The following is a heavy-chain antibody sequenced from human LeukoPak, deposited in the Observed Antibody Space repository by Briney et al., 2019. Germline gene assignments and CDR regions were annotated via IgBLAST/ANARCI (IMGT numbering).Heavy chain of an antibody. V-gene: IGHV4-61*02. Sequence: SETLSLTCTVSGGSISSDSYNWSWIRQPPGKGLEWIGRIYTSGSTNYNPSLKSRVTISVDTSKNQFSLKLSSVTAADTAVYYCARESIAAAGFDYWGQGTLVTVSS. D-gene: IGHD6-13*01. CDR1: GGSISSDSYN. CDR2: IYTSGST. CDR3: ARESIAAAGFDY. J-gene: IGHJ4*02.